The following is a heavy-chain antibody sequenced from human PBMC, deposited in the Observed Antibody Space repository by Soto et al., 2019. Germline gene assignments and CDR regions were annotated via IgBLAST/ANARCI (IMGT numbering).Heavy chain of an antibody. J-gene: IGHJ6*03. CDR1: GYTFTSYG. CDR2: ISAYNGNT. V-gene: IGHV1-18*01. D-gene: IGHD6-13*01. CDR3: ARALWTQQLVRDYYYYYYMDV. Sequence: GASVKVSCKASGYTFTSYGISWVRHAPGQGLEWMGWISAYNGNTNYAQKLQGRVTMTTDTSTSTAYMELRSLRSDDTAVYYCARALWTQQLVRDYYYYYYMDVWGKGTTVTVSS.